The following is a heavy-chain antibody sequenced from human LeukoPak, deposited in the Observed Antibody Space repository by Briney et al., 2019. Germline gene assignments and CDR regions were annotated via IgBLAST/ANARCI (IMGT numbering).Heavy chain of an antibody. CDR1: GGSISSGDYY. J-gene: IGHJ5*02. V-gene: IGHV4-39*01. CDR3: ARQDPYNWFDP. CDR2: IYYSGST. Sequence: SETLSLTCTVSGGSISSGDYYWSWIRQPPGKGLEWIGYIYYSGSTYYNPSLKSRVTISVDTSKNQFSLKLSSVTAADTAVYYCARQDPYNWFDPWGQGTLVTVSS.